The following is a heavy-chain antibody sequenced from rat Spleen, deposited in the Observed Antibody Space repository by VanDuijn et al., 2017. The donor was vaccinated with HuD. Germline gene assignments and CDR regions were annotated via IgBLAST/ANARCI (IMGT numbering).Heavy chain of an antibody. J-gene: IGHJ2*01. CDR1: GFTFSNYG. Sequence: EVQLVESGGGLVQPGRSLKLSCAASGFTFSNYGMAWVRQAPTKGLEWVATISYDGSSTYYRDSVKGRFTISRDNAKSTLYLQMDSLRSEDTATYYCAREGIAAHDYWGQGVMVTVSS. D-gene: IGHD1-2*01. V-gene: IGHV5-29*01. CDR2: ISYDGSST. CDR3: AREGIAAHDY.